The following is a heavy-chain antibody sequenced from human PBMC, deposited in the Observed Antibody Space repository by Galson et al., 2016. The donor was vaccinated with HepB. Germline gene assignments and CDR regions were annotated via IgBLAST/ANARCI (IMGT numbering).Heavy chain of an antibody. CDR1: GFTVTHDY. Sequence: SLRLSCATPGFTVTHDYMTWVRQAPGKGLEWVSLIYGSDNTYYADSVKGRFTISRDISKSTLFLQMSSLRVDDTAVYYCAKRHEYCPPVGCSVDSWGQGTLVSVSS. V-gene: IGHV3-66*03. J-gene: IGHJ4*02. D-gene: IGHD2/OR15-2a*01. CDR2: IYGSDNT. CDR3: AKRHEYCPPVGCSVDS.